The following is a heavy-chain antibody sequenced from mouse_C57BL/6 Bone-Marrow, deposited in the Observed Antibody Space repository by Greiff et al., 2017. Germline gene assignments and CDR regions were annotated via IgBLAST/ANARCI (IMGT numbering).Heavy chain of an antibody. Sequence: QVQLQQPGAELVRPGTSVKLSCKASGYTFTSYWLHWVKQRPGQGLEWIGVIDPSDSYTNYNQKFKGKATLTVDTSSSTAYMQLSSLTSEDSAVYYCARYSGYAMDYWGQGTSVTVSS. J-gene: IGHJ4*01. V-gene: IGHV1-59*01. CDR1: GYTFTSYW. CDR3: ARYSGYAMDY. CDR2: IDPSDSYT. D-gene: IGHD2-12*01.